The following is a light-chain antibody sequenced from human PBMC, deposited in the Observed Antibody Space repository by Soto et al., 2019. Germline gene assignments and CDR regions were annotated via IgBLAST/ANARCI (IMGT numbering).Light chain of an antibody. CDR2: AAS. V-gene: IGKV1-39*01. CDR1: QSISSY. Sequence: DIQMTQSPSSLSASVGNRVTITCRASQSISSYLNWYQQKPGKAPKLLIYAASNLQSGVPSRFSGSGSGTVFTLTISSLQPEDFATYYCQQSYSTPPAFGQGTRLE. J-gene: IGKJ5*01. CDR3: QQSYSTPPA.